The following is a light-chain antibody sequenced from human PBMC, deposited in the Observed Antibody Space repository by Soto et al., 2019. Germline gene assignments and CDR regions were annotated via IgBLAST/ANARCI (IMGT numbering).Light chain of an antibody. V-gene: IGKV3-15*01. CDR2: GAS. CDR1: ETVMTN. Sequence: IVMTQSPATLSVSPGERVTLSCRASETVMTNLAWFQQKPGQTPRLLIFGASTRATGIPTRFTGSGSETEFTLTIGSLQSEDLAVYYCQQYYNWPPYTFGQGTKLEIK. CDR3: QQYYNWPPYT. J-gene: IGKJ2*01.